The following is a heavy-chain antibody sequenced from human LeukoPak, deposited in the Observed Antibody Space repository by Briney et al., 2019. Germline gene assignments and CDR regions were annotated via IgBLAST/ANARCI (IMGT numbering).Heavy chain of an antibody. J-gene: IGHJ4*02. CDR1: GDSVSSKSAA. CDR2: TYYRSKWYD. CDR3: SRSLFRQQVEPFDS. D-gene: IGHD6-13*01. V-gene: IGHV6-1*01. Sequence: SQTLSLTCAISGDSVSSKSAAWNWIRQSPSRGLEWLGRTYYRSKWYDDYAVSVKSRITINADTSKNQFSLHLNSVTPEETAVYYCSRSLFRQQVEPFDSWGQGTLVTVSS.